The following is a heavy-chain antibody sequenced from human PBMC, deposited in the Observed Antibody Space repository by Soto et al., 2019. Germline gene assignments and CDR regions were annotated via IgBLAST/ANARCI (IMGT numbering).Heavy chain of an antibody. CDR3: ARPLLVGDYAAAAIDT. J-gene: IGHJ5*01. Sequence: PGESLKISCKGSGYSFTSYWIGWVRQMPGKGLEWMGIIYPGDSDTRYSPSFQGQVTIPADKSISTAYLQWSSLKASDTAMYYCARPLLVGDYAAAAIDTWGQGTMLTVSS. CDR2: IYPGDSDT. CDR1: GYSFTSYW. D-gene: IGHD6-25*01. V-gene: IGHV5-51*01.